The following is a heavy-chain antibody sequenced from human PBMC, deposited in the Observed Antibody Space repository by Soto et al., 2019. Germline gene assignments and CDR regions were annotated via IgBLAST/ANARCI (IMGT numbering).Heavy chain of an antibody. CDR1: GFTFSAFG. V-gene: IGHV3-30*18. Sequence: GGSLRLSCEASGFTFSAFGMHWVRQAPGKGLEWVAIISYDGILKYYADPVRGRFTISRDTSKSALYLQMNSLRPEDTAVYYCAKDFKISGGHYGSLNYYYGMDVWGQGTTVTVSS. CDR2: ISYDGILK. J-gene: IGHJ6*02. D-gene: IGHD3-10*01. CDR3: AKDFKISGGHYGSLNYYYGMDV.